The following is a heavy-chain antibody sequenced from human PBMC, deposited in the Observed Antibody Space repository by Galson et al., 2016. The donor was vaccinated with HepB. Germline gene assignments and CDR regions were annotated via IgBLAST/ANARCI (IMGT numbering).Heavy chain of an antibody. Sequence: SLRLSCAASGFSFNSYAMHWVRQAPGKGLEWVAVTSYDGNKKYYADSVKGRFSISRDNSKNTLFLQMSSLRPEDTAVYYCAKHTYYYGSGSYSGFDYWGHGTLITVSS. CDR3: AKHTYYYGSGSYSGFDY. D-gene: IGHD3-10*01. J-gene: IGHJ4*01. CDR1: GFSFNSYA. CDR2: TSYDGNKK. V-gene: IGHV3-30*18.